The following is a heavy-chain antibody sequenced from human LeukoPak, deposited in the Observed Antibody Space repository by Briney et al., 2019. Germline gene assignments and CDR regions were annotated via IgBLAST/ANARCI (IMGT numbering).Heavy chain of an antibody. CDR2: ISGSGGST. CDR1: GFTFSSYG. Sequence: GGSLRLSCAASGFTFSSYGMSWVRQAPGKGLEWVSAISGSGGSTYYADSVKGRFTISRDNAKNTLYLQMNSLRAEDTAVYYCAALDHGHDYWGQGTLVTVSS. CDR3: AALDHGHDY. J-gene: IGHJ4*02. V-gene: IGHV3-23*01.